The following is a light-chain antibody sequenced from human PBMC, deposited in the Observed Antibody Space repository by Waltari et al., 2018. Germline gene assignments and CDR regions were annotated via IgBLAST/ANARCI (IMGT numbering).Light chain of an antibody. CDR2: EDN. J-gene: IGLJ3*02. V-gene: IGLV6-57*01. CDR1: SGSIASNY. Sequence: NFMLTQPHSVSESPGKTVTISCTRSSGSIASNYVQWYQQRPGSSPTTVIYEDNQRPSGVPARVSGSIDSSSNSASLTISGLKPEDEADYYCQSYDSSNRWVFGGGTKLTVL. CDR3: QSYDSSNRWV.